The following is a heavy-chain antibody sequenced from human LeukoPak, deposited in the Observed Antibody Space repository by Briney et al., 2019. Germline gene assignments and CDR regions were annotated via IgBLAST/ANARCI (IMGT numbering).Heavy chain of an antibody. D-gene: IGHD6-13*01. CDR2: IRYDGSNK. Sequence: QPGGSLRLSCAASGFTFSSYGMHWVRQAPGKGLEWVAFIRYDGSNKYYADSVKGRFTISRDNSKNTLYLQMNSLRAEDTAVYYCAKSYPVRYSSSRDLDYWGQGTLVTVSS. V-gene: IGHV3-30*02. CDR1: GFTFSSYG. J-gene: IGHJ4*02. CDR3: AKSYPVRYSSSRDLDY.